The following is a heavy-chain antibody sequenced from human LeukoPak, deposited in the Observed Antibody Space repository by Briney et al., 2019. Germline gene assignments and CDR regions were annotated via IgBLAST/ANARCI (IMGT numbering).Heavy chain of an antibody. CDR2: IIPIFGTA. D-gene: IGHD3-3*01. Sequence: GASVKVSCKASGGTFSSYAISWVRQAPGQGLEWMGGIIPIFGTANYAQKFQGRVTITTDESTSTAYMELSSLRSEDTAVYYCARIVLRDMDYYYMDVWGKGTTVTVSS. CDR3: ARIVLRDMDYYYMDV. V-gene: IGHV1-69*05. J-gene: IGHJ6*03. CDR1: GGTFSSYA.